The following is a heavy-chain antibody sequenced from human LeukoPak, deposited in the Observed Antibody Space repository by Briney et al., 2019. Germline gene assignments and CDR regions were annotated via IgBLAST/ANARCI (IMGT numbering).Heavy chain of an antibody. CDR1: GGSFSGYY. CDR3: ARGPLYSSGWYRWFDP. D-gene: IGHD6-19*01. J-gene: IGHJ5*02. Sequence: SETLSLTCAVYGGSFSGYYWSWIRQPPGKGLEWTGEMNHSGSTNYNPSLKSRVTISVDTSKNQFSLKLSSVTAADTAVYYCARGPLYSSGWYRWFDPWGQGTLVTVSS. V-gene: IGHV4-34*01. CDR2: MNHSGST.